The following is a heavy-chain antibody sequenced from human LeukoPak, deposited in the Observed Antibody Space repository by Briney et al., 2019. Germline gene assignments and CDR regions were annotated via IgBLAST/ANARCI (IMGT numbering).Heavy chain of an antibody. CDR1: GYTFTSYG. V-gene: IGHV1-18*01. J-gene: IGHJ4*02. CDR3: ARDRYYGSGSYYTFDY. CDR2: ISAYNGNT. Sequence: ASVKVSCKASGYTFTSYGISWVRQAPGQGLEWMGWISAYNGNTNYAQKLQGRVTMTTDTSTSTAYMELRSLRPDDTAVYYCARDRYYGSGSYYTFDYWGQGTLVTVSS. D-gene: IGHD3-10*01.